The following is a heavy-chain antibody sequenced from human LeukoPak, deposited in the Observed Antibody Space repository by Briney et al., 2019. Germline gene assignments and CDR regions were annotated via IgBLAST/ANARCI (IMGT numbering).Heavy chain of an antibody. Sequence: SETLSLTSSVSGGSISSSSYYWRWIRQPPGKGLEWIATINYSGTTHYNPSLQSRVTMSADTSNNQFSLKLSSVTAADTAVYYCARLEAAMADYWGQGTPVTVSS. CDR3: ARLEAAMADY. V-gene: IGHV4-39*01. J-gene: IGHJ4*02. D-gene: IGHD5-18*01. CDR2: INYSGTT. CDR1: GGSISSSSYY.